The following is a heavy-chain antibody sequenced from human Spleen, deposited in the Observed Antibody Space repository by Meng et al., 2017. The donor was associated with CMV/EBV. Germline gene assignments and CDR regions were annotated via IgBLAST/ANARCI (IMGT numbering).Heavy chain of an antibody. V-gene: IGHV1-2*02. CDR3: ARDGRYCSSTSCYTWYLDL. CDR1: FTGYY. J-gene: IGHJ2*01. Sequence: FTGYYVHWVRQAPGQGLEWMGWINPSSGGTNYAQKFQGRVTMTRDTSISTSYMELSRLRSDDTAVYYCARDGRYCSSTSCYTWYLDLWGRGTLVTVSS. CDR2: INPSSGGT. D-gene: IGHD2-2*02.